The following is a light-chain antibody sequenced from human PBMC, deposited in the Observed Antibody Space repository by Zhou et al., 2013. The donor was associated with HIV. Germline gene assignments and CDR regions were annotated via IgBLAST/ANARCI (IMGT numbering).Light chain of an antibody. J-gene: IGKJ4*01. V-gene: IGKV1-5*03. CDR3: QQCNSYPLT. CDR1: QSISSW. Sequence: DIQMTQSPSTLSASVGDRVTITCRASQSISSWLAWYQQKPGKAPKLLIYKASSLESGVPSRFSGSGSGTEFTLTISSLQPDDFATYYCQQCNSYPLTFGGG. CDR2: KAS.